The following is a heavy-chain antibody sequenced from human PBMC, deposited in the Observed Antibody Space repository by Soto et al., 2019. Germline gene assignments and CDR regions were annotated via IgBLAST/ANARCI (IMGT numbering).Heavy chain of an antibody. Sequence: ASVKVSCKASGYTFTSYAMHWVRQAPGQRLEWMGWINAGNGNTKYSQKFQGRVTITRDTSASTAYMELSSLRSEDTAVYYCARDKYDSSGYYLRYFDYWAQRTLVTV. CDR2: INAGNGNT. CDR1: GYTFTSYA. J-gene: IGHJ4*02. D-gene: IGHD3-22*01. CDR3: ARDKYDSSGYYLRYFDY. V-gene: IGHV1-3*01.